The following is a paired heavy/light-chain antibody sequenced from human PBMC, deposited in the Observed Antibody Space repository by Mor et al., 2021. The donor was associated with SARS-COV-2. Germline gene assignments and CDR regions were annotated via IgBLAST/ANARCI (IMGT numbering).Light chain of an antibody. Sequence: DIQMTQSPSSLSASVGDRVTITCQASQDINNYLNWYQQKPGKAPKLLIYDVFNLETGVPSRFSGSGSGTDFTFTISSLQPEHTATYYCQEYDNLPLTFGQGTRLEIK. J-gene: IGKJ5*01. CDR1: QDINNY. V-gene: IGKV1-33*01. CDR3: QEYDNLPLT. CDR2: DVF.
Heavy chain of an antibody. CDR3: ARRGLLRSQPYFYYAMDV. V-gene: IGHV3-33*01. CDR2: IWSDGRNN. D-gene: IGHD3-16*01. Sequence: QVQLVESGGGVVQPGKSLRLSCAASGFTFNSYGMHWVRQAPGKGLEWLAVIWSDGRNNYYADSVKGRFTISRDNSKNTLYLQMNSLRAEDTAVYYCARRGLLRSQPYFYYAMDVWGQGTTVTVSS. CDR1: GFTFNSYG. J-gene: IGHJ6*02.